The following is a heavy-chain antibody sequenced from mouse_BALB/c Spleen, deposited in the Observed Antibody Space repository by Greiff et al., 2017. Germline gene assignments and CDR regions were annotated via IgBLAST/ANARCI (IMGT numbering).Heavy chain of an antibody. CDR2: IDPANGNT. CDR3: SRGAITASYAMDY. V-gene: IGHV14-3*02. D-gene: IGHD2-4*01. CDR1: GFNIKDTY. Sequence: VQLKESGAELVKPGASVKLSCTASGFNIKDTYMHWVKQRPEQGLEWIGRIDPANGNTKYDPKFQGKATITADTSSNTAYLQLSSLTSEDTAVYYCSRGAITASYAMDYWGQGTSVTVSS. J-gene: IGHJ4*01.